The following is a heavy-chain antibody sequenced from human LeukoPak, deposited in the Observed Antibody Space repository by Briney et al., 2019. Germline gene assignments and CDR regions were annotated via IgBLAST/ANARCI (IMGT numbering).Heavy chain of an antibody. Sequence: SETLSLTCTVSGASVDTSCWTWIRQPPGKGLEWLGYVSYAGTSYNPSLKSRLTISLDTSKTQFFLNLTSVTAADTGVYYCARGMRIAVAGYWFDPWGQGTLVTVSS. CDR3: ARGMRIAVAGYWFDP. CDR2: VSYAGT. V-gene: IGHV4-59*02. D-gene: IGHD6-19*01. CDR1: GASVDTSC. J-gene: IGHJ5*02.